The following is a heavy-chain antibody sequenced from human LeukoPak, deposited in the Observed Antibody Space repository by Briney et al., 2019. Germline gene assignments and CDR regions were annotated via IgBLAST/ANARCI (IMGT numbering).Heavy chain of an antibody. CDR3: ASPSGYCSSTSCLGY. CDR2: MNPNSGNT. Sequence: ASVKVSCKASGYTFTSYDINWVRQATGQGLEWMGWMNPNSGNTGYAQKFQGRVTMTTDTSTSTAYMELRSLRSDDTAVYYCASPSGYCSSTSCLGYWGQGTLVTVSS. D-gene: IGHD2-2*01. J-gene: IGHJ4*02. CDR1: GYTFTSYD. V-gene: IGHV1-8*01.